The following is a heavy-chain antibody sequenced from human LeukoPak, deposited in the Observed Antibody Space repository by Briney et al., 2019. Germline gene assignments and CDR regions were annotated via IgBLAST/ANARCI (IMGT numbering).Heavy chain of an antibody. CDR2: ISSSGSTI. J-gene: IGHJ3*02. Sequence: QPGGSLRLSCAASGFTFSSYEMNWVRQAPGKGLEWVSYISSSGSTIYYADSVKGRFTISRDNAKNSLYLQMNSLRAEDTAVYYCARATPRIRAFDIWGQGTMVTVSS. V-gene: IGHV3-48*03. CDR3: ARATPRIRAFDI. D-gene: IGHD2-21*01. CDR1: GFTFSSYE.